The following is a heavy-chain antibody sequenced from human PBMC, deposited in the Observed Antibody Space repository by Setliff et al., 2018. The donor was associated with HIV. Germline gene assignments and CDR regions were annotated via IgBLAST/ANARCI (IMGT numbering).Heavy chain of an antibody. V-gene: IGHV3-23*01. CDR2: ISGCGSGSRT. Sequence: PGESLKLSCTAPGSTFNFFAVSWVRQAPGKGLEWISGISGCGSGSRTDYVDSVKGRFTISRDNSKNTLYLQLNSLRPEDTAIYYCAKHECCGGCYYYMDVWGKGTTVTVSS. J-gene: IGHJ6*03. CDR3: AKHECCGGCYYYMDV. CDR1: GSTFNFFA. D-gene: IGHD2-21*01.